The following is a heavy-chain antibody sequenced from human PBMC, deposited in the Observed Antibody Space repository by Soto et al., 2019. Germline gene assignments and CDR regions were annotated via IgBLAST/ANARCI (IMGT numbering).Heavy chain of an antibody. Sequence: SETLSLTCSVSGVSITTSDYYWGWIRRPPGKGLEWIGTMDYSGDTHYNPSLNSRVTISADPSKNHFSLRLNSVTAADTAVYYCARRTPLYASESSRFDPWGQGALVTVSS. D-gene: IGHD3-10*01. V-gene: IGHV4-39*02. CDR2: MDYSGDT. CDR3: ARRTPLYASESSRFDP. CDR1: GVSITTSDYY. J-gene: IGHJ5*02.